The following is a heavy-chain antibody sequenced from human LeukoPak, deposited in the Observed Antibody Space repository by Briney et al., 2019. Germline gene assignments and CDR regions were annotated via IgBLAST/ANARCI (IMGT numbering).Heavy chain of an antibody. D-gene: IGHD6-19*01. J-gene: IGHJ4*02. CDR3: ARGQFDY. CDR2: IYYSGST. V-gene: IGHV4-61*01. CDR1: GGSISSSNYF. Sequence: PSETLSLTCTVSGGSISSSNYFWSWIRQPPGKGLEWIGYIYYSGSTNYNPSLKSRVTISVDTSKNQFSLKLSSVTAADTAVYYCARGQFDYWGQGTLVTVSS.